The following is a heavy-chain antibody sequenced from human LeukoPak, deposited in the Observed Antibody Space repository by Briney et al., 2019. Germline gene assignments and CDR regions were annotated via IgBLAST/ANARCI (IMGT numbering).Heavy chain of an antibody. V-gene: IGHV4-34*01. CDR3: ARGRWEYCSSTSCFYGMDV. J-gene: IGHJ6*02. CDR1: GGSFSGYY. D-gene: IGHD2-2*01. CDR2: INHSGST. Sequence: SETLSLTCAVYGGSFSGYYWSWIRQPPGKGLEWIGEINHSGSTNYNPSLKSRVTISVDASKNQFSLKLRSVTAADTAVYYCARGRWEYCSSTSCFYGMDVWGQGTTVTVSS.